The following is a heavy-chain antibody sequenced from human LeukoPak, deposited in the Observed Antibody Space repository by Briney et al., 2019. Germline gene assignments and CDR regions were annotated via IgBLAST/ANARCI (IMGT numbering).Heavy chain of an antibody. J-gene: IGHJ3*02. CDR3: ANKRRVGAFDI. Sequence: PGGSLRLSCAASGFTFSSYAMSWVRQAPGKGLEWVSTITGSGGNTYYADSVKGRFTISRDNSKNTLYLQMNSLRAEDTAIYYCANKRRVGAFDIWGQGTMVTVSS. V-gene: IGHV3-23*01. D-gene: IGHD6-25*01. CDR2: ITGSGGNT. CDR1: GFTFSSYA.